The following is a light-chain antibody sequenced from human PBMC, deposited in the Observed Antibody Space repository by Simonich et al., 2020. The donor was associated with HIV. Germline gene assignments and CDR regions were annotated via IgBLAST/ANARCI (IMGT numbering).Light chain of an antibody. Sequence: DIQMTQSPSSLSASVGDRVTITCRASQGISNYLAWYQQKPGKVPKLLIYDAYTLQSGFPSRFSGSGSGTYFTLTISGLQPEDVATYYCQKYSRAPPLTFGGGTKVEIK. CDR1: QGISNY. CDR3: QKYSRAPPLT. CDR2: DAY. J-gene: IGKJ4*01. V-gene: IGKV1-27*01.